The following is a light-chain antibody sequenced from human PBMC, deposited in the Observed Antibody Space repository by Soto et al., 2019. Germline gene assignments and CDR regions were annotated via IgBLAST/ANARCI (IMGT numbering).Light chain of an antibody. J-gene: IGLJ3*02. Sequence: QSVLTQPPSASGSPGQSVTISCTGTSSDVGGYNYVSWYQQHPGKAPKLVIFEVNKRPSGVPDRFSGSKSGNTASLTVSGLQADDEADYYCSSYTSSSTWVFGGGTKVTVL. CDR2: EVN. CDR1: SSDVGGYNY. CDR3: SSYTSSSTWV. V-gene: IGLV2-8*01.